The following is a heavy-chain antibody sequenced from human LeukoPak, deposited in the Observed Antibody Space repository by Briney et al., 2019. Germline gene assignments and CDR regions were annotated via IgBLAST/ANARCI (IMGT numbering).Heavy chain of an antibody. D-gene: IGHD3-10*01. CDR1: GFTLDDYA. CDR3: ARDINTYYYGNVEGYFDF. V-gene: IGHV3-9*01. CDR2: ITWNSDGV. J-gene: IGHJ4*02. Sequence: GGSLRLSCAASGFTLDDYAMHWVRQAPGEGLEWVSGITWNSDGVAYADSVKGRFTISRDNTKKSLYLQMNSLRAEDTALYFCARDINTYYYGNVEGYFDFWGQGTLVTVSS.